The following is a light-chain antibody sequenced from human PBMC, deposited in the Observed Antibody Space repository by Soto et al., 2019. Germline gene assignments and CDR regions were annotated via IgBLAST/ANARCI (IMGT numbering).Light chain of an antibody. Sequence: EIVLTQSPGTLSLSPGERATLSCRATQSVNSDYLAWYQQRPGQAPRLLTHGASSRATGIPDRFSGSGSGADFTLTISRLEPEDFAVYFCHHYAYSQFTFGHGT. CDR3: HHYAYSQFT. V-gene: IGKV3-20*01. J-gene: IGKJ3*01. CDR1: QSVNSDY. CDR2: GAS.